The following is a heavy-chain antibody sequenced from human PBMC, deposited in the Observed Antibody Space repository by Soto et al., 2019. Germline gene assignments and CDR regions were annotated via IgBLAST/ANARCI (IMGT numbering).Heavy chain of an antibody. V-gene: IGHV3-23*01. CDR3: AKGRQWELPLDY. CDR2: ISISGGKT. CDR1: GFTFSSYA. J-gene: IGHJ4*02. D-gene: IGHD1-26*01. Sequence: EVQLLESGGGLVQPGGSLRLSCAASGFTFSSYAMSWVRQAPGKGLEWVSAISISGGKTYYADSVRGRFTISRDNSKNSLYLKRISLRAEDTALYYCAKGRQWELPLDYWGQGTLVTVSS.